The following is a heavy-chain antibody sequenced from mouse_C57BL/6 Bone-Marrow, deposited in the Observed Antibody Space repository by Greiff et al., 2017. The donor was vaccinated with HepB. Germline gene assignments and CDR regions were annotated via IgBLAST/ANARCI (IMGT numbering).Heavy chain of an antibody. Sequence: EVQGVESGGDLVKPGGSLKLSCAASGFTFSSYGMSWVRQTPDKRLEWVATISSGGSYTYYPDSVKGRFTISRDNAKNTLYLQMSSLKSEDTAMYYCARQDYYGSSYDWGQGTTLTVSS. V-gene: IGHV5-6*01. CDR1: GFTFSSYG. CDR2: ISSGGSYT. CDR3: ARQDYYGSSYD. D-gene: IGHD1-1*01. J-gene: IGHJ2*01.